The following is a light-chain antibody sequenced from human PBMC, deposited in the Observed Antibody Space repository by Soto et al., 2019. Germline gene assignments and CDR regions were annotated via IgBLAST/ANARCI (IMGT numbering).Light chain of an antibody. CDR1: QTISNF. Sequence: DIQMTQSPSSLSASVGDRVSITCRASQTISNFLNWYQQKPGKAPELLIYEASSLQSGVPSRFSGSGSGTDFTLTISSLQPEDFATYYCQQSYSTPVTFGPGTKVDIK. V-gene: IGKV1-39*01. CDR3: QQSYSTPVT. CDR2: EAS. J-gene: IGKJ3*01.